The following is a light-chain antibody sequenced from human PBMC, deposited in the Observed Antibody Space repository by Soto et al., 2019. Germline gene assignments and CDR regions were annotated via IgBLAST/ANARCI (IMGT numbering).Light chain of an antibody. Sequence: QAVVTQEPSMSVSPGGTVTLTCGSSTGTVTSGHYPYWFQQKPGQAPRTLIYDTSNKQSWTPARFSGSLLGGKAALTLSGAEPEDEADYYCLLPYSDAWVFGGGTKLTVL. CDR2: DTS. CDR1: TGTVTSGHY. J-gene: IGLJ3*02. V-gene: IGLV7-46*01. CDR3: LLPYSDAWV.